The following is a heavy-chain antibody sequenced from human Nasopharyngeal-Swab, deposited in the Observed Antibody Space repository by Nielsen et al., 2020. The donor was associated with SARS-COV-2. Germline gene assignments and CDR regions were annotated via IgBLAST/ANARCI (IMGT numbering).Heavy chain of an antibody. CDR1: GGSFSGYY. Sequence: SETLSLTCAVYGGSFSGYYWSWIRQSPGKGLEWIGEINHSGSTNYNPSLKSRVTISVDTSKNQFSLKLSSVTAADTAVYYCARGLRFLEWLFDYWGQGTLVTVSS. J-gene: IGHJ4*02. D-gene: IGHD3-3*01. CDR3: ARGLRFLEWLFDY. V-gene: IGHV4-34*01. CDR2: INHSGST.